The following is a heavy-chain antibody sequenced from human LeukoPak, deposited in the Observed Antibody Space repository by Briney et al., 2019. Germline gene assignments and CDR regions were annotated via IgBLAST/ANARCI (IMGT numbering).Heavy chain of an antibody. J-gene: IGHJ6*03. V-gene: IGHV3-53*01. CDR2: LYSGGST. D-gene: IGHD5-18*01. CDR3: ARDNGGTAMAYYYYYYMDV. Sequence: GGSLRLSCAASGFSVSSKYMIWVRQAPGMGLEWVSVLYSGGSTYYADSVEGRFTISRDNSKNTLYLQMNSLRAEDTAVYYCARDNGGTAMAYYYYYYMDVWGKGTTVTISS. CDR1: GFSVSSKY.